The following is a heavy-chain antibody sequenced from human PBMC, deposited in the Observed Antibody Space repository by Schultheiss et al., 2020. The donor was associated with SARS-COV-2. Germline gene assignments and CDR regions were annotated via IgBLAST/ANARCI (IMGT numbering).Heavy chain of an antibody. J-gene: IGHJ4*02. D-gene: IGHD3-22*01. V-gene: IGHV3-30*01. Sequence: GGSLRLSCAASGFTFSSYEMNWVRQAPGKGLEWVAVISFDGSNRYSADSVKGRFTISRDNSKNTLYLQMNSLRAEDTAVYYCARDRYYSDSSGYYVPDYWGQGTLVTVSS. CDR3: ARDRYYSDSSGYYVPDY. CDR1: GFTFSSYE. CDR2: ISFDGSNR.